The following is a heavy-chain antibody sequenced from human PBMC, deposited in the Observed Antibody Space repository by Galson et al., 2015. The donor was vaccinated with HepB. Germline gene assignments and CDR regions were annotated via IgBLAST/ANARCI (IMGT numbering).Heavy chain of an antibody. CDR3: ARVGGAIGGEFDP. CDR1: GDSITSSRSSGYY. J-gene: IGHJ5*02. V-gene: IGHV4-39*07. Sequence: LSLTCTVSGDSITSSRSSGYYWGWIRQPPGKGLEWIANVYYTGNTYYNPSLQSRVTISVDWPKNQFSLKFTSVTAADTAVYFCARVGGAIGGEFDPWGQGILVTVSS. CDR2: VYYTGNT. D-gene: IGHD3-16*01.